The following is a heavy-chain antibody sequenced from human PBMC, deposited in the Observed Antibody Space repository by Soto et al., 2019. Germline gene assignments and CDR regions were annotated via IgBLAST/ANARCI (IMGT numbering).Heavy chain of an antibody. CDR1: GFSLSNARMG. CDR2: IFSNDEK. CDR3: ARMVRGSQNWFEP. D-gene: IGHD5-12*01. J-gene: IGHJ5*02. Sequence: GSGPTLVNPTETLTLTCTVSGFSLSNARMGVSWIRQPPGKALEWLAHIFSNDEKSYSTSLKSRLTSSKDPSKSQVVLTMTNMYPVDTATYYCARMVRGSQNWFEPWGQGTLVTVSS. V-gene: IGHV2-26*01.